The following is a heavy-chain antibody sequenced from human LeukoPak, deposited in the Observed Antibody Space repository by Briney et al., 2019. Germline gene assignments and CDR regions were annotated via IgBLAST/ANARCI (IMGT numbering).Heavy chain of an antibody. CDR2: IKEDGSEK. Sequence: GGSLRLSCAASGFSFSGYWMTWVRQAPGKGLEWVANIKEDGSEKYYVDSVKGRFTISRDNAKNSLFLQMNSLGVEDTAVYYCARVPVGNYYYYYGMDVWGQGTTVTVSS. CDR1: GFSFSGYW. V-gene: IGHV3-7*01. J-gene: IGHJ6*02. CDR3: ARVPVGNYYYYYGMDV.